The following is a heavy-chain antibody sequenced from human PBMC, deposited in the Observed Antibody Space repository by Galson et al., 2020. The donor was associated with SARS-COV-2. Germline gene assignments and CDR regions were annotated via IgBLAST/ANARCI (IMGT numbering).Heavy chain of an antibody. V-gene: IGHV4-30-4*08. CDR2: IFYTGST. J-gene: IGHJ3*02. D-gene: IGHD3-22*01. CDR1: GGSISTGDYY. CDR3: ARIKNRLVVINTRATGAFDI. Sequence: SHTLSLTCAVSGGSISTGDYYWRWIRQFPGKGLEWLGYIFYTGSTYYNASLKSRVTIYLDTSKNHFSLNLNSVTAADTAVYYCARIKNRLVVINTRATGAFDIWGQGTMVTVSS.